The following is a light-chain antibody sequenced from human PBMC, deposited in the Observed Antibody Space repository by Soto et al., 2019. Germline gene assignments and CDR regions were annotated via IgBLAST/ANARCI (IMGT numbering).Light chain of an antibody. CDR1: QSVSSY. J-gene: IGKJ1*01. CDR3: QQYGSSPWT. CDR2: GAS. V-gene: IGKV3-20*01. Sequence: EIVLTQSPVTLSLSPGERATLSCRASQSVSSYLAWYQQRPGQAPRLLIYGASIRATGIPDRFSGSGSGTDFTLTISRLEPEDFAVYYCQQYGSSPWTFGQGTKVDIK.